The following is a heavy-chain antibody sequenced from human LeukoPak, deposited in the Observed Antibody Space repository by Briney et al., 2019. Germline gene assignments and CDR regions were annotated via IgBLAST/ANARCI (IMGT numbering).Heavy chain of an antibody. J-gene: IGHJ4*02. V-gene: IGHV3-72*01. CDR2: SRNKENNYAA. CDR3: TRENYWNLDY. Sequence: QPGGSLRLSCAVSGFSFSDFFMVWVRQAPGKGLEWIGRSRNKENNYAAEYAASVKGRFTISRDDSKDSLYLQLSSLKTEDTAVYYCTRENYWNLDYWGQGTLVTVSS. D-gene: IGHD1-1*01. CDR1: GFSFSDFF.